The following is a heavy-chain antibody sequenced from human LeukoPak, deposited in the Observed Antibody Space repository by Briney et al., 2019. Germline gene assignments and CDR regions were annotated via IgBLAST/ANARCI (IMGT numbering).Heavy chain of an antibody. Sequence: SETLSLTCAVYGGSFSGYYWSWIRQPPGKGLEWIGEINHSGSTNYNPSLKSRVTISVDTSKNQFSLKLSSVTAADTAVYYCAREGIAEAGTSQLDYWGQGTLVTVSS. CDR1: GGSFSGYY. D-gene: IGHD6-19*01. CDR3: AREGIAEAGTSQLDY. J-gene: IGHJ4*02. CDR2: INHSGST. V-gene: IGHV4-34*01.